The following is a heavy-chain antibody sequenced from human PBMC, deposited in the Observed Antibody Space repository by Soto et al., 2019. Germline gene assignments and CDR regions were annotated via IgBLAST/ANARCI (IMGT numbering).Heavy chain of an antibody. CDR2: INSDGSST. CDR1: GFTFSSYW. V-gene: IGHV3-74*01. J-gene: IGHJ6*02. Sequence: GGSLRLSCAASGFTFSSYWMHWVRQAPGKGLVWVSRINSDGSSTSYADSVKGRFTISRDNAKNTLYLQMNSLRAEDTAVYYCARVAVTSPDYYYYGMDVWGQGTTVTVSS. D-gene: IGHD3-16*01. CDR3: ARVAVTSPDYYYYGMDV.